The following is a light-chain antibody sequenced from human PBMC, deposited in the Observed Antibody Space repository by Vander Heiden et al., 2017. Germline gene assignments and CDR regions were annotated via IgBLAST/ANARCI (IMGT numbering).Light chain of an antibody. CDR1: SSDIGGYNY. CDR3: CSYTSSSTLYV. CDR2: DVS. Sequence: QSALPQPASVSGSPGQSITISCTGSSSDIGGYNYVSWYQQHPGKAPNLMIHDVSDRPSGVSNRFSGSKSGNTASLTISGLQAEDEADYYCCSYTSSSTLYVFGTGTKVTVL. J-gene: IGLJ1*01. V-gene: IGLV2-14*03.